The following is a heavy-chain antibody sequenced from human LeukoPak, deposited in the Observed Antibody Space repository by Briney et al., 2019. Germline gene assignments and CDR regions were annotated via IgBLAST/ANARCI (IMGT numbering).Heavy chain of an antibody. Sequence: SETLSLTCTVSGGSISSSSFYWAWIRQPPGKGLEWIGTIYYSGNTYYSPSLKSRVTISVDTSKNQFSLRLSSLTAADTAVYYCATSSNWSLLYLDYWGQGSLVTVSS. J-gene: IGHJ4*02. D-gene: IGHD6-13*01. CDR1: GGSISSSSFY. CDR2: IYYSGNT. CDR3: ATSSNWSLLYLDY. V-gene: IGHV4-39*07.